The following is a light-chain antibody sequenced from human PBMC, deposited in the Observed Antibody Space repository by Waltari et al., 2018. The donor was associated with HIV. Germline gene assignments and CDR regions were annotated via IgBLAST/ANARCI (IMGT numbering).Light chain of an antibody. CDR3: SSYTSSNTLPYV. V-gene: IGLV2-14*03. J-gene: IGLJ1*01. CDR1: SSDVGGYNY. Sequence: QSALTQPASVSGSPGQSITISCTGTSSDVGGYNYGSWYQQHPGKAPKLMIYDVSNRPSGVSNRFSGSKSGNTASLTISGLQAEDEADYYCSSYTSSNTLPYVFGTGTKVTVL. CDR2: DVS.